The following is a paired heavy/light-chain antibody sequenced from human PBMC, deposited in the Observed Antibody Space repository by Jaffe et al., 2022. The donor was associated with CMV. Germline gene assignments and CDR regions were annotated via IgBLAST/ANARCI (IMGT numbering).Heavy chain of an antibody. CDR3: ASTYYYDSSGYYYKYFQH. V-gene: IGHV4-39*01. CDR2: IYFSGNT. Sequence: QLQLQESGPGLVKPSETLSLTCTVSGGSISSGSYYWGWIRQPPGKGLEWIGNIYFSGNTYYNPSLKSRVTISVDTSKNQFSLKLSSVTAADTAMYYCASTYYYDSSGYYYKYFQHWGQGTLVTVSS. CDR1: GGSISSGSYY. J-gene: IGHJ1*01. D-gene: IGHD3-22*01.
Light chain of an antibody. Sequence: DIQMTQSPSSLSASVGDRVTITCRASQSINSYLNWYQQKPGKAPNLLIYDASSLQSGVPSRFSGSGSGTDFTLTISSLQPEDFATYYCQQSYSTPFTFGPGTKVDFK. CDR3: QQSYSTPFT. J-gene: IGKJ3*01. V-gene: IGKV1-39*01. CDR2: DAS. CDR1: QSINSY.